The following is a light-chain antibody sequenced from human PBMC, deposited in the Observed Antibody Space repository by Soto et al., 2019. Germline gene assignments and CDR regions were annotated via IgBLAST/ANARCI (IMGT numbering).Light chain of an antibody. CDR3: LLSYSGDRPVV. Sequence: QSVLTQPPSVSGAPGQRVTISCTGSRSNIGAGYDVHWYQQIPGTAPKLLIYRNHDRPSGVPDRFSGSKSGTSASLAITGLQAEDEADYYCLLSYSGDRPVVFGGGTKLTVL. J-gene: IGLJ2*01. V-gene: IGLV1-40*01. CDR1: RSNIGAGYD. CDR2: RNH.